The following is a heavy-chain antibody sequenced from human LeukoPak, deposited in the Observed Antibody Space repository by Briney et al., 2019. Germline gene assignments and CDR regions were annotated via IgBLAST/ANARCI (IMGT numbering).Heavy chain of an antibody. D-gene: IGHD4/OR15-4a*01. CDR3: AREDGANTDDAFDI. CDR1: GGSISGGSYY. J-gene: IGHJ3*02. V-gene: IGHV4-39*02. Sequence: PSETLSLTCTVSGGSISGGSYYWGWIRQPPGKGLEWIGNIYFSGSTYYNPSLKSRVTISVDTSKNQFSLKLSSVTAADTAVYYCAREDGANTDDAFDIWGQGTMVTVSS. CDR2: IYFSGST.